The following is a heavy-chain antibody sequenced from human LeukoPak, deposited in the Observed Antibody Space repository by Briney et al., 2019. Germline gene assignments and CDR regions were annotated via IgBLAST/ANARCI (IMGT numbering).Heavy chain of an antibody. Sequence: GGSLRLSCAVSGLTLSNYGMSWVRQAPGKGLEWVAGLSDSGARTNYADSVKGRFIISRDNAKNTLYLQMNSLRAEDTAVYFCAKRGVVIRVILVGLHKEAYYFDSWGQGALVTVSS. CDR2: LSDSGART. CDR3: AKRGVVIRVILVGLHKEAYYFDS. CDR1: GLTLSNYG. V-gene: IGHV3-23*01. D-gene: IGHD3-22*01. J-gene: IGHJ4*01.